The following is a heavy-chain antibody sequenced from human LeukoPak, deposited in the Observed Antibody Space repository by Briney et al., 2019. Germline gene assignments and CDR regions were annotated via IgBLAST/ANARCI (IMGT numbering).Heavy chain of an antibody. D-gene: IGHD6-19*01. CDR2: IDPSDSYT. Sequence: GESLKISCKGSGYSFTSYWISWVRLMPGKGLEWMGRIDPSDSYTNYSPSFQGHVTISADKSISTAYLQWSSLKASDTAMYYCARHGSLNGYSGWYIYWGQGTLVTVSS. V-gene: IGHV5-10-1*01. CDR1: GYSFTSYW. CDR3: ARHGSLNGYSGWYIY. J-gene: IGHJ4*02.